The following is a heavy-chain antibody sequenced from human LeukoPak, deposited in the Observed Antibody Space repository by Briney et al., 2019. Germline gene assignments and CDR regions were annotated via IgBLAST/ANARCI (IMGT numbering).Heavy chain of an antibody. Sequence: PGGSLRLSCAASGFTFSSYWMSWVRQAPGKGLEWVANIKQDGSEKYYVDSVKGRFTISRDNAKNSLYLQMNSLRAEDTAVYYCAREGSDKKGNGMDVWGQGTTVTVSS. D-gene: IGHD6-25*01. CDR3: AREGSDKKGNGMDV. J-gene: IGHJ6*02. CDR1: GFTFSSYW. V-gene: IGHV3-7*01. CDR2: IKQDGSEK.